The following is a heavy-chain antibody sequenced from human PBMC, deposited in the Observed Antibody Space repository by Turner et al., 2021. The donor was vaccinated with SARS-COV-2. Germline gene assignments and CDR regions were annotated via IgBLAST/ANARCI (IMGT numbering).Heavy chain of an antibody. CDR3: ASPTVVGAPNLYYHGMDV. CDR2: IIPILDIP. V-gene: IGHV1-69*10. D-gene: IGHD1-26*01. CDR1: GDTFSTSL. J-gene: IGHJ6*02. Sequence: VQLVQSGAEAKKPASSVKVSCKASGDTFSTSLINWVRQAPGQGLEWMGGIIPILDIPIYAQRFQGRGTITADKSANTAYMELSSLRSEDTAVYYCASPTVVGAPNLYYHGMDVWGQGTTVIVSS.